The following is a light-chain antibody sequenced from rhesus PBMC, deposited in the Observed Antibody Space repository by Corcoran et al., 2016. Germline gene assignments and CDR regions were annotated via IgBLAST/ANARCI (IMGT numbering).Light chain of an antibody. J-gene: IGKJ4*01. CDR2: DAS. V-gene: IGKV1-43*02. Sequence: DIQMTQSPSSLSASVGDRVTITCRASQGISTYLNWYQQKPGKAPKRLIYDASGLESGVPSRFSGSGSGTDFTFTISSLQPEDFGTYYCLRYNSDPLTFGGGTKVEIK. CDR3: LRYNSDPLT. CDR1: QGISTY.